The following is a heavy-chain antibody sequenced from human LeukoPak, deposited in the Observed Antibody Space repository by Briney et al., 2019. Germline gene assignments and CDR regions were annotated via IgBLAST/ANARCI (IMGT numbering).Heavy chain of an antibody. CDR2: IKSKTDGGAT. D-gene: IGHD3-3*01. V-gene: IGHV3-15*01. CDR1: GFTFSSYW. Sequence: GGSLRLSCAASGFTFSSYWMSWVRQAPGKGLEWVGRIKSKTDGGATDYAAPVKVRFTISRDDSKNTLYLQMSSLKTEDTAVYYCTIITIFGVVIPYYFDYWGQGTLVTVSS. CDR3: TIITIFGVVIPYYFDY. J-gene: IGHJ4*02.